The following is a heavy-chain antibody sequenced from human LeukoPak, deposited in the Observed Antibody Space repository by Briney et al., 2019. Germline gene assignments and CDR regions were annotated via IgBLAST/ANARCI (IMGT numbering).Heavy chain of an antibody. J-gene: IGHJ4*02. CDR3: ARGVAVAGTFDY. D-gene: IGHD6-19*01. Sequence: PSQTLSLTCTVSGGSISSYYWSCIKQPPGKGLEWIGYINYSGRTNYNPSLKSRVTISVDTSKNQFSLKLSSVTAADTAVYYCARGVAVAGTFDYWGQGTLVTVSS. CDR1: GGSISSYY. CDR2: INYSGRT. V-gene: IGHV4-59*08.